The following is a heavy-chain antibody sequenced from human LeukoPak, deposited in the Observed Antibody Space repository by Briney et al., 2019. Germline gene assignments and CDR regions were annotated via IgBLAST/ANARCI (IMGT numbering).Heavy chain of an antibody. V-gene: IGHV3-72*01. Sequence: GGSLRLSCAVSGFTFSDHYMDWVRQAPGKGLEWVGRSRNRAKSYTTDYAASVKGRFTISRDDSKSTLYLQMNSLETEDTAVYYCSRDATGDHWGQGTLVTVSS. CDR3: SRDATGDH. CDR1: GFTFSDHY. J-gene: IGHJ4*02. CDR2: SRNRAKSYTT.